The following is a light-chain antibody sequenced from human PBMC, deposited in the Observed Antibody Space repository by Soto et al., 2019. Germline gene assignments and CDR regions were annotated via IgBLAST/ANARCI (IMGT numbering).Light chain of an antibody. V-gene: IGKV3-20*01. CDR2: GAS. J-gene: IGKJ2*01. CDR1: QSVDSSF. Sequence: EIVLTQSPGTLSLSPGERATLSCRASQSVDSSFLAWYQQKPGQSPRLLIYGASNRATGIPDRFSGSGSGTAFTLTSRRLEAEDFALDFCQQYDDSSTFGQGTKLEIK. CDR3: QQYDDSST.